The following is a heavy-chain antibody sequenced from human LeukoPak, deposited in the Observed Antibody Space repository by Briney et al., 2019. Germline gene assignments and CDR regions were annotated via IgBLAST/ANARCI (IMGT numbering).Heavy chain of an antibody. D-gene: IGHD4-23*01. CDR1: GGSISSYY. CDR3: ARSRGNPHFDY. Sequence: KPSETLSLTCTVSGGSISSYYWSWIRQPPGKGMEWIGYIYYSCSTNYNPSLMSRVTISVDTSKNQFSLKLSSVTAADTAVYYCARSRGNPHFDYWGQGTLVTVSS. J-gene: IGHJ4*02. V-gene: IGHV4-59*01. CDR2: IYYSCST.